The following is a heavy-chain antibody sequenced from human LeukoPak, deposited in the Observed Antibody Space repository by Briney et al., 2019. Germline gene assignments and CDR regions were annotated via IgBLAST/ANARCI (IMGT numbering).Heavy chain of an antibody. CDR1: GYTFSSYA. V-gene: IGHV1-69*04. CDR3: ATPSENIAPAVHDY. CDR2: IIPILGIA. D-gene: IGHD6-13*01. Sequence: ASVKVSCKASGYTFSSYAISWVRQAPGQGLEWMGRIIPILGIANYAQKFQGRVTITADKSTSTAYMELSSLRSEDTAVYYCATPSENIAPAVHDYWGQGPLVTVSA. J-gene: IGHJ4*02.